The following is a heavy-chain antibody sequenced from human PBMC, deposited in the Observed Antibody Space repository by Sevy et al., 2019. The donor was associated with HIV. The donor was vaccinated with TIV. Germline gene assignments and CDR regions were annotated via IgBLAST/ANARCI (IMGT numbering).Heavy chain of an antibody. CDR3: AKDSTLGPTTPDY. D-gene: IGHD1-26*01. CDR2: ISGTAAYT. CDR1: GFSFTNYA. V-gene: IGHV3-23*01. Sequence: GGSLRLSCAASGFSFTNYAMSWVRQAPGKGLEWVSAISGTAAYTYYADSVKGRFTISRDNSKNTIYLQMNSLRAEDTATYFCAKDSTLGPTTPDYWSQGILVTVSS. J-gene: IGHJ4*02.